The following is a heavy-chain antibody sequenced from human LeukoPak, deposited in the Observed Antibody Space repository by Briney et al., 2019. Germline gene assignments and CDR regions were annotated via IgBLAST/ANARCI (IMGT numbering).Heavy chain of an antibody. D-gene: IGHD7-27*01. CDR2: ISYDGSNK. V-gene: IGHV3-30*03. J-gene: IGHJ4*02. Sequence: GGSLRLSCAASGFTFSSYGMHWVRQAPGKGLEWVAVISYDGSNKYYADSVKGRFTISRDNSKNTLYLQMNSLRAEDTAVYFCARGGNWAPDNWGQGTLVSVSS. CDR3: ARGGNWAPDN. CDR1: GFTFSSYG.